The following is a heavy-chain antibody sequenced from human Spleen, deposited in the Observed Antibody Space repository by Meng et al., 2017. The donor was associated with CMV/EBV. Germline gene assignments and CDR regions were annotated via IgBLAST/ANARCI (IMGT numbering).Heavy chain of an antibody. CDR2: ISGSGGST. Sequence: GESLKISCAASGFTFSSYAMSWVRQAPEKGLEWVSTISGSGGSTYYADSVKGRFTISRDNSKNTLYLQMNSLRAEDTAIYYCAKGKHLGSATCMDVWGQGTTVTVSS. CDR3: AKGKHLGSATCMDV. CDR1: GFTFSSYA. D-gene: IGHD7-27*01. V-gene: IGHV3-23*01. J-gene: IGHJ6*02.